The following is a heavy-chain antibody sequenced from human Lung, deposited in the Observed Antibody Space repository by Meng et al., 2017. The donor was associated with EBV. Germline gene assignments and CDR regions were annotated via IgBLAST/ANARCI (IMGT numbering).Heavy chain of an antibody. V-gene: IGHV4-61*01. CDR2: VYYSGST. Sequence: QVQLLESGPGLVKPSETLSLTCTVSGGSVSRDNNYWSWIRQPPGKGLEWIGYVYYSGSTNYNPSLESRVTISKDMSKNQFSLKVSSVTAADTAVYYCAVTTVRAPAYFDLWGRGTLVTVSS. D-gene: IGHD4-17*01. CDR3: AVTTVRAPAYFDL. CDR1: GGSVSRDNNY. J-gene: IGHJ2*01.